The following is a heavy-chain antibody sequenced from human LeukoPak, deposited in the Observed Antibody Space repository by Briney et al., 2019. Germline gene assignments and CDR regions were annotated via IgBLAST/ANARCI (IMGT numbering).Heavy chain of an antibody. CDR3: ASDASVLRFLEWLLSGPNFDY. J-gene: IGHJ4*02. Sequence: PGVSLRLSCAASGFTFCSYAMHWVRQAPGKGLEWVAVISYDGSNKYYADSVKGRFTISRDNSKNTLYLQMNSLRAEDTAVYYCASDASVLRFLEWLLSGPNFDYWGQGTLVTVSS. D-gene: IGHD3-3*01. V-gene: IGHV3-30*04. CDR1: GFTFCSYA. CDR2: ISYDGSNK.